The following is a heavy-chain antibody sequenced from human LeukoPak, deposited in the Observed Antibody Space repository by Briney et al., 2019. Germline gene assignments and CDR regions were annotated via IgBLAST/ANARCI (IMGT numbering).Heavy chain of an antibody. CDR2: YEPERGEI. CDR1: GHTLTDLA. Sequence: GASVKVSCKVSGHTLTDLAMHWVRQAPGKGLEWMGGYEPERGEIIYAQKLQGRVTMTQDTSTETAYMELSSLTPEDTAVYYCATGKAVAAEDDYWGQGTLVTVSS. D-gene: IGHD6-19*01. CDR3: ATGKAVAAEDDY. V-gene: IGHV1-24*01. J-gene: IGHJ4*02.